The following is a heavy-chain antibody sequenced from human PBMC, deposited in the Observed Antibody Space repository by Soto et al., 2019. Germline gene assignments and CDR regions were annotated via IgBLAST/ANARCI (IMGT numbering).Heavy chain of an antibody. D-gene: IGHD6-19*01. V-gene: IGHV1-18*01. CDR3: ARDNLAVAGPPYYYYGMDV. CDR1: GYTFTSYG. CDR2: ISAYNGNT. J-gene: IGHJ6*04. Sequence: ASVKVSCKASGYTFTSYGISWVRQAPGQGLEWMGWISAYNGNTNYAQKLQGRVTMTTDTSTSTAYMELRSLRSDDTAVYYCARDNLAVAGPPYYYYGMDVWGKGTTVTAPQ.